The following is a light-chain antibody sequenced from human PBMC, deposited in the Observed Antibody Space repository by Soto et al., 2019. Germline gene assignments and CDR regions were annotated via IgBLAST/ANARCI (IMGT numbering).Light chain of an antibody. CDR1: QSVGAY. V-gene: IGKV3-11*01. Sequence: EIVLTQSPATLSLSPGERATLSSRASQSVGAYLAFYQHKPCQAPSLLIPDPAQRAPGIPARFSGSGSGTDFSLTSSSLEPEDCAVYYCRQRATWPLTFGGGTKVEIK. J-gene: IGKJ4*01. CDR2: DPA. CDR3: RQRATWPLT.